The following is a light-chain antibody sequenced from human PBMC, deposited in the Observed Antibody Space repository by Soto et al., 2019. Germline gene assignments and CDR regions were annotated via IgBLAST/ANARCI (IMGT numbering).Light chain of an antibody. CDR1: QTVSKNY. V-gene: IGKV3-20*01. CDR2: AAS. CDR3: QQYAVSPIT. J-gene: IGKJ5*01. Sequence: IVLTQSPVTLALSPGEGATLSCRASQTVSKNYLAWYHQKPGQAPRLLIYAASTRATGIPDRFSGSGSGTDFTLTISRLEPEDFAVFYCQQYAVSPITFGQGRLLEIK.